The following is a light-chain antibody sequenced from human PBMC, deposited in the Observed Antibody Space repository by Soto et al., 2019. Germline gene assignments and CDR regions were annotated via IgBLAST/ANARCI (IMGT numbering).Light chain of an antibody. CDR1: QTLSSNY. Sequence: EIVLTQSPGTLSLSPGERATLSCRASQTLSSNYLAWYQQKPGQAPRLLIYGASSRATGIPDRFSGSGSGTNFTLTVSRLEPEDFAVYFCHQYGTSPALTFGGGTQVEIK. CDR3: HQYGTSPALT. V-gene: IGKV3-20*01. J-gene: IGKJ4*01. CDR2: GAS.